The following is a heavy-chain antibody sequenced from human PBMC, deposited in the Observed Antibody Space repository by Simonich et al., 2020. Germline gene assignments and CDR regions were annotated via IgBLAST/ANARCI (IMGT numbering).Heavy chain of an antibody. CDR1: GFTFSSYS. CDR3: ARDVDTAMVFDY. Sequence: EVQLVESGGGLVKPGGSLRLSCSASGFTFSSYSMNWVRQAPGRGLEWRSYMSSSSSYIYYADSVKGPFTISRDNAKNSLYLQMNSLRAEDTAVYYCARDVDTAMVFDYWGQGTLVTVSS. D-gene: IGHD5-18*01. J-gene: IGHJ4*02. V-gene: IGHV3-21*01. CDR2: MSSSSSYI.